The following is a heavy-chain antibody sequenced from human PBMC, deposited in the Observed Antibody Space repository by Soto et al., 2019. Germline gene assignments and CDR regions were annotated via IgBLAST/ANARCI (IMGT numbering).Heavy chain of an antibody. CDR1: GYTLTELS. CDR2: FDPEDGET. V-gene: IGHV1-24*01. CDR3: AGRPYSSSSGDY. J-gene: IGHJ4*02. Sequence: SCKVSGYTLTELSMHWVRQAPGKGLEWMGGFDPEDGETIYAQKFQGRVTMTEDTSTDTAYMELSSLRSEDTAVYYCAGRPYSSSSGDYWGQGTLVTVSS. D-gene: IGHD6-6*01.